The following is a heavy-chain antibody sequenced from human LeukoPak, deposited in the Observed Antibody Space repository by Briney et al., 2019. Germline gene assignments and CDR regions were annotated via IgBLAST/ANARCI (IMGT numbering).Heavy chain of an antibody. CDR3: AREGDTARGFDY. J-gene: IGHJ4*02. CDR1: GGTFSSYA. CDR2: IIPIFGTA. Sequence: ASVKVSCKASGGTFSSYAISWVRQAPGQGLEWMGRIIPIFGTANYAQKFQGRVTITTDESTSTAYMELSSLRSEDTAVYYCAREGDTARGFDYWGQGTLVTVSS. D-gene: IGHD5-18*01. V-gene: IGHV1-69*05.